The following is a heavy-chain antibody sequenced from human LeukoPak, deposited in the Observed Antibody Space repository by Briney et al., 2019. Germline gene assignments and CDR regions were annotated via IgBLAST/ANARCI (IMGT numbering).Heavy chain of an antibody. CDR3: ARRRGYSYGSLYYFDY. Sequence: SETLSLTGAVYGGSFSGYYWSWIRQPPGKGLEWIGEINHSGSTNYNPSLKSRVTISVDTSKNQFSLKLSSVTAADTAVYYCARRRGYSYGSLYYFDYWGQGTLVTVSS. D-gene: IGHD5-18*01. CDR1: GGSFSGYY. CDR2: INHSGST. V-gene: IGHV4-34*01. J-gene: IGHJ4*02.